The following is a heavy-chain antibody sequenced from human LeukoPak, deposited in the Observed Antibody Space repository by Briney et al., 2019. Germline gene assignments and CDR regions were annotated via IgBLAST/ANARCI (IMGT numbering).Heavy chain of an antibody. CDR2: IYHSGST. Sequence: SETLSLTCTVSGYSISSGYYWGWIRQPPGKGLEWIGSIYHSGSTYYNPSLKSRVTISVDTSKNQFSLKLSSVTAADTAVYYCARHGSSWYYFDYWGQGTLVTVSP. J-gene: IGHJ4*02. V-gene: IGHV4-38-2*02. CDR1: GYSISSGYY. CDR3: ARHGSSWYYFDY. D-gene: IGHD6-13*01.